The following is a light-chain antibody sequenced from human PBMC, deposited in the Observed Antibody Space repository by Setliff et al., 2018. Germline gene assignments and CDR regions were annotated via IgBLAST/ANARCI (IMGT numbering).Light chain of an antibody. J-gene: IGLJ1*01. CDR1: SSDVGGYNY. CDR2: EVS. CDR3: CSYAGSYSEV. V-gene: IGLV2-8*01. Sequence: QSALTQPPSASGSPGQSVTISCTGTSSDVGGYNYVSWYQQHPGKAPKRMIYEVSKRPSGVPDRFSGSKSGNTASLTISGLQAEDEADYYCCSYAGSYSEVFGTGTKVTVL.